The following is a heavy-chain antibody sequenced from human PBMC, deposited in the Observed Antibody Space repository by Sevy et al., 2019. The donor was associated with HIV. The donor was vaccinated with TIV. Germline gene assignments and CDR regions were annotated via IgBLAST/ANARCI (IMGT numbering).Heavy chain of an antibody. V-gene: IGHV1-18*01. D-gene: IGHD6-13*01. CDR1: GYTFNTYG. CDR2: ISSYYGNT. J-gene: IGHJ6*02. CDR3: ARERTRWQQLVEYYLGIDV. Sequence: ASVKVYCKASGYTFNTYGIGWVRQAPGQGLEWMGWISSYYGNTNFAQKFQGRVTMTTDTITNTAYMELTSLRSDDTAVYYCARERTRWQQLVEYYLGIDVWGQGTPVTVSS.